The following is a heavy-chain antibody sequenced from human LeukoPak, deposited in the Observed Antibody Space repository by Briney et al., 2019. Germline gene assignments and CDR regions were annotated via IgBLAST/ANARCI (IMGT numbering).Heavy chain of an antibody. CDR1: GFTFSSYS. V-gene: IGHV3-7*01. D-gene: IGHD1-1*01. J-gene: IGHJ4*02. Sequence: PGGSLRLSCAASGFTFSSYSMNWVRQAPGKGLEWVATIKPDGSYNDYVDSVKGRFTISRDNAKNSLYLQMSSLRAEDTAVYYCANEMNWSFGYWGQGTLVTVSS. CDR3: ANEMNWSFGY. CDR2: IKPDGSYN.